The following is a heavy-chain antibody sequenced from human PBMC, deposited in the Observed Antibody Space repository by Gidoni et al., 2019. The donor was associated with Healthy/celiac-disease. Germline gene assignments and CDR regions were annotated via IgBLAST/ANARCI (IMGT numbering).Heavy chain of an antibody. J-gene: IGHJ4*02. CDR1: GFTFSSSA. V-gene: IGHV3-23*01. Sequence: EVQLLESGGGLVQPGGSLSLSCAASGFTFSSSALSWVRQAPGKGLEWVSAISGSGGSTTDADSVKGRFTISRDNSKNTLYLQMNSLRAEDTAVYYCAKSGIQLYYFDYWGQGTLVTVSS. CDR3: AKSGIQLYYFDY. D-gene: IGHD5-18*01. CDR2: ISGSGGST.